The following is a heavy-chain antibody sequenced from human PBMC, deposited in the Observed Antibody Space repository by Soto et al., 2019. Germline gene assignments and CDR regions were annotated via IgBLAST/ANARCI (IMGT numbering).Heavy chain of an antibody. J-gene: IGHJ6*02. Sequence: SVKVSCKASGGTFSSYAISWVRQAPGQGLEWMGGIIPIFGTANYAQKFQGRVTITADKSTSTAYMELSSLRSEDTAVDYCARDQGTAADHYGMDVWGQGTTVTVSS. CDR1: GGTFSSYA. CDR2: IIPIFGTA. D-gene: IGHD6-13*01. V-gene: IGHV1-69*06. CDR3: ARDQGTAADHYGMDV.